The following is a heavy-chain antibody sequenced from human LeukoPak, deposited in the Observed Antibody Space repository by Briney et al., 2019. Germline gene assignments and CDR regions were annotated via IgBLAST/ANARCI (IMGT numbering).Heavy chain of an antibody. V-gene: IGHV3-73*01. CDR3: AKAASYCSGGTCWDY. CDR2: IRSKANSYAT. Sequence: GGSLRLSCAASGFTFSGSAMHWVRQASGKGLEWVGRIRSKANSYATAYAASVKGRFTISRDDSKNTAYLQMNSLRAEDTAVYYCAKAASYCSGGTCWDYWGQGTLVTVSS. CDR1: GFTFSGSA. J-gene: IGHJ4*02. D-gene: IGHD2-15*01.